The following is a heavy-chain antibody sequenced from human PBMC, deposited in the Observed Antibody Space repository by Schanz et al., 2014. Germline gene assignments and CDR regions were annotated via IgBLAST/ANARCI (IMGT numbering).Heavy chain of an antibody. V-gene: IGHV3-74*01. D-gene: IGHD4-17*01. CDR2: INNAGSDT. Sequence: EVQLVESGGGLVQPGGSLRLSCAASGFSFSNYWMHWVRQGPGSGLVWVSHINNAGSDTTYADSVKGRFTISRDNSKNTLYLQMNSLRAEDTALYYCAKDPHKDYGGKPQALDIWGQGTTVTVS. J-gene: IGHJ6*02. CDR1: GFSFSNYW. CDR3: AKDPHKDYGGKPQALDI.